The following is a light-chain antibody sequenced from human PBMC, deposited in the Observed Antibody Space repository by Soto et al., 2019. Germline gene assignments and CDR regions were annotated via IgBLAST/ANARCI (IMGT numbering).Light chain of an antibody. CDR3: QQYNNWWT. J-gene: IGKJ1*01. Sequence: EIVMTQSPATLSVSPGERATLSCRASQSVSSNLAWYQQKPGQAPRLLIYGASTRATGIPARFSGSGSGTGFTLTISRLQSEDFAVYYCQQYNNWWTFGQGTKVDIK. CDR2: GAS. V-gene: IGKV3-15*01. CDR1: QSVSSN.